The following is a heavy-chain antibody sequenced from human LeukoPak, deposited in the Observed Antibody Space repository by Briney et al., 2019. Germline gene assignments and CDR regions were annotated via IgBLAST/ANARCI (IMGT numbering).Heavy chain of an antibody. CDR3: ASPRANRDGYNYSADAFDI. D-gene: IGHD5-24*01. CDR1: GGSISSSSYY. V-gene: IGHV4-39*01. J-gene: IGHJ3*02. CDR2: IYYSGST. Sequence: KPSETLSLTCTVSGGSISSSSYYWGWIRQPPGKGLEWIGSIYYSGSTYYNPSLKSRVTISVDTSKNQFSLKLSSVTAADTAVYYCASPRANRDGYNYSADAFDIWGQGTMVTVSS.